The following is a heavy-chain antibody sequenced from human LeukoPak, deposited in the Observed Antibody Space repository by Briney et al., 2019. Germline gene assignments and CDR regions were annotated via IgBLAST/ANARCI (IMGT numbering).Heavy chain of an antibody. CDR2: INAGNGNT. CDR3: ASPPRQGYGDYGHLEY. D-gene: IGHD4-17*01. Sequence: ASVKVSCKASGYTFTSYAMHWVRQAPGQRLEWMGWINAGNGNTKYSQKFEGRVTITRNTSASTAYMELSSLRSEDTAVYYCASPPRQGYGDYGHLEYWGQGTLVTVSS. V-gene: IGHV1-3*01. J-gene: IGHJ4*02. CDR1: GYTFTSYA.